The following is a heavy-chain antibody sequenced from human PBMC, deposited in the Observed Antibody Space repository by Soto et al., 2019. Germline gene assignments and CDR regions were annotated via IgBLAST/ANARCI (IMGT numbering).Heavy chain of an antibody. CDR3: ARLPTVTNVLGTYYYYYGMDV. J-gene: IGHJ6*02. D-gene: IGHD4-17*01. Sequence: SETLCLPCAVYGGYFSGYYWSWIRQPPGRGLESIGEINHSGSTNYNPSLKSRVTLAVDTSKNQFSLKLSSVTAADTAVYYCARLPTVTNVLGTYYYYYGMDVWGQGTTVTVSS. CDR2: INHSGST. CDR1: GGYFSGYY. V-gene: IGHV4-34*01.